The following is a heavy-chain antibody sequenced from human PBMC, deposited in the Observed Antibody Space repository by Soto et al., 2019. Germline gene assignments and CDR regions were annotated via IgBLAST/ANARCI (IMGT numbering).Heavy chain of an antibody. CDR2: ISYDGSNK. J-gene: IGHJ6*02. V-gene: IGHV3-30*18. CDR3: AKDIVVVVAATQGYYYYGMVV. D-gene: IGHD2-15*01. Sequence: GGSLRLSCAASGFTFSSYGMHWVRQAPGKGLEWVAVISYDGSNKYYADSVKGRFTISRDNSKNTLYLQMNSLRAEDTAVYYCAKDIVVVVAATQGYYYYGMVVWGQGTTVTVSS. CDR1: GFTFSSYG.